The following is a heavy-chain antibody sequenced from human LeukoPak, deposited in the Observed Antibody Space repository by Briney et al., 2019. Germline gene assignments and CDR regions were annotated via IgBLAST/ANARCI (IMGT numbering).Heavy chain of an antibody. Sequence: TSETLSLTCTVSGGSISSSSYYWGWIRQPPGKGLEWIASIYYSGSTYYNPSLKSRVTISVDTSKNQFSLKLSSVTAADTAVYYCARGDYGSHCDYWGQGTLVTVSS. CDR2: IYYSGST. CDR3: ARGDYGSHCDY. V-gene: IGHV4-39*07. J-gene: IGHJ4*02. D-gene: IGHD4-17*01. CDR1: GGSISSSSYY.